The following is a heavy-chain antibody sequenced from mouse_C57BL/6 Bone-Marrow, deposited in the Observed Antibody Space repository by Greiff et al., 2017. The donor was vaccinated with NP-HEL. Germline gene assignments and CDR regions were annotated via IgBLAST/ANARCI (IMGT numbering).Heavy chain of an antibody. Sequence: EVQLMESGPGMVKPSQSLSLTCTVTGYSITSGYDWHWIRHFPGNKLEWMGYISYSGSTNYNPSLKSRISITHDTSKNHFFLKLNSVTTEDTATYYCAREDYDYSWFAYWGQGTLVTVSA. D-gene: IGHD2-4*01. J-gene: IGHJ3*01. V-gene: IGHV3-1*01. CDR3: AREDYDYSWFAY. CDR1: GYSITSGYD. CDR2: ISYSGST.